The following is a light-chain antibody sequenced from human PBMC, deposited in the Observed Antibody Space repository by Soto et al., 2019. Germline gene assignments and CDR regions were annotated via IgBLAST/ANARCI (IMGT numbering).Light chain of an antibody. CDR2: AAS. J-gene: IGKJ1*01. Sequence: IQMTESPSCLSASVGDRVSITCRASQSIVTYLNWYLQKPGKAPKLLIYAASNLQSGVPSRFSGSGSGTDFTLTISSLQPEDFATYFCQQSYSTPPWTFGQGTQV. CDR1: QSIVTY. CDR3: QQSYSTPPWT. V-gene: IGKV1-39*01.